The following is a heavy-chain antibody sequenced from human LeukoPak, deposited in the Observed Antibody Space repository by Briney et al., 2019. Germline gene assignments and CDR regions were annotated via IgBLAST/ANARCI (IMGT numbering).Heavy chain of an antibody. Sequence: GRSLRLSCAASGFTFSSYAMHWVRQAPGKGLEWVAVISYDGSYKYYADSVKGRFTISRDNSKNTLYLQMDSLRAEDTAVYYCARVSSSTGYSSGWYPMSPWGQGTLVTVSS. J-gene: IGHJ5*02. CDR3: ARVSSSTGYSSGWYPMSP. D-gene: IGHD6-19*01. CDR2: ISYDGSYK. V-gene: IGHV3-30*04. CDR1: GFTFSSYA.